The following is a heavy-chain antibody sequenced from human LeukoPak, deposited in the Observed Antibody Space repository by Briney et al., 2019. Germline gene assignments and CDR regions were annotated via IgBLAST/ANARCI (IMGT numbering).Heavy chain of an antibody. V-gene: IGHV1-46*01. CDR1: GYTFTSYY. Sequence: ASVKVSCKASGYTFTSYYMHWVRQAPGQGLEWMGIINPSGGSTSYAQKFQGRVTMTRDTSISTAYMELSRLRSDDTAVYYCARDTYGDYGEGWFDPWGQGTLVTVSS. J-gene: IGHJ5*02. CDR3: ARDTYGDYGEGWFDP. CDR2: INPSGGST. D-gene: IGHD4-17*01.